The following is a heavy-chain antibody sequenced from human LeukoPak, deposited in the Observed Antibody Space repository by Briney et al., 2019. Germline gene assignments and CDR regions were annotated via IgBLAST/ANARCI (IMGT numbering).Heavy chain of an antibody. Sequence: SSETLSLTCTVSGGSISSGGYYWSWIRQHPGKGLEWTGYIYYSGSTYYNPSLKSRVTISADTSKNQFSLKLSSVTAADTAVYYCARGHGDYINHWGQGTLVTVSS. J-gene: IGHJ5*02. CDR3: ARGHGDYINH. D-gene: IGHD4-17*01. V-gene: IGHV4-31*03. CDR1: GGSISSGGYY. CDR2: IYYSGST.